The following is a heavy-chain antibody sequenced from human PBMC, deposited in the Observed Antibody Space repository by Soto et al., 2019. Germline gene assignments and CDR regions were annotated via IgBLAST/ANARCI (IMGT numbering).Heavy chain of an antibody. V-gene: IGHV3-48*03. D-gene: IGHD6-6*01. CDR1: GFTFSSYE. J-gene: IGHJ6*02. CDR2: ISSSGSTI. CDR3: ARDGLSSSFPYYYGMAV. Sequence: PGGSLRLSCAASGFTFSSYEMNWVRQAPGKGLEWVSYISSSGSTIYYADSVKGRFTISRDNAKNSLYLQMNSLRAEDTAVYYCARDGLSSSFPYYYGMAVWGPRTTLTV.